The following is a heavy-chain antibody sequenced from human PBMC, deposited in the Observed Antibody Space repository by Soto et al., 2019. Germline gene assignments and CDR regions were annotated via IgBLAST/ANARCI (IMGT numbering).Heavy chain of an antibody. CDR2: IYSGGST. V-gene: IGHV3-53*01. J-gene: IGHJ6*02. CDR1: GFTVSSNY. CDR3: ARDWFYYDIFTGYYKYYGMDV. Sequence: EVQLVESGGGLIQPGGSLRLSCAASGFTVSSNYMSWVRQAPGKGLEWVSVIYSGGSTYYADSVKGRFTISRDNSKNTRYHQMNSLRAEDTAVYYCARDWFYYDIFTGYYKYYGMDVWGQGTTVTVSS. D-gene: IGHD3-9*01.